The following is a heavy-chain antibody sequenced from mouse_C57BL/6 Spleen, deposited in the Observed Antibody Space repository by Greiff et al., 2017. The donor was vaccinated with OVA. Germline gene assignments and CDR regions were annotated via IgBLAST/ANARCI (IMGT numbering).Heavy chain of an antibody. CDR2: IHPNSGST. V-gene: IGHV1-64*01. CDR3: ARSGDYGAMDY. J-gene: IGHJ4*01. CDR1: GYTFTSYW. Sequence: QVQLQQSGAELVKPGASVKLSCKASGYTFTSYWMHWVKQRPGQGLEWIGMIHPNSGSTNYNEKFKSKATLTVDKSSSTAYMQLSSLTSEDSAVYYCARSGDYGAMDYWGQGTSVTVSS.